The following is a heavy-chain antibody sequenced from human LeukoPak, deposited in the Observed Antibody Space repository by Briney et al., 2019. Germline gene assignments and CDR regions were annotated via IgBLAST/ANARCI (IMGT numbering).Heavy chain of an antibody. J-gene: IGHJ6*04. V-gene: IGHV4-30-4*01. CDR2: IYYSGST. Sequence: SQTLSLTCTVSGGSISSGDYYWGWLRQPPGKGLEWIRYIYYSGSTYYNPSLKSRVTISVDTSKNQFSLKLSSVTAADTAVYYCARVGGDYGMDVWGKGTTVTVSS. D-gene: IGHD3-16*01. CDR3: ARVGGDYGMDV. CDR1: GGSISSGDYY.